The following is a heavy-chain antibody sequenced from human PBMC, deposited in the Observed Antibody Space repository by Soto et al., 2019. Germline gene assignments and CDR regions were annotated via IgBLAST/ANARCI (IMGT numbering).Heavy chain of an antibody. CDR3: ARAGYSSGWRFDY. CDR1: GFTFSSYW. Sequence: EVQLVESGGGLVQPGGSLRLSCAASGFTFSSYWMNWVRQAPGKGLEWVANIKQDGSEKYYVDSVKGRFTISRDNAKNSLYLQMSSLRADDTAVYYCARAGYSSGWRFDYWGQGTLVTVSS. D-gene: IGHD6-19*01. J-gene: IGHJ4*02. V-gene: IGHV3-7*01. CDR2: IKQDGSEK.